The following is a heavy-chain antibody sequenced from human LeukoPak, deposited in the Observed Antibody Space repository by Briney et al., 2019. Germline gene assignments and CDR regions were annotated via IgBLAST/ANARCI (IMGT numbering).Heavy chain of an antibody. CDR1: GFTFSSYG. CDR3: ARVGASGSYYYYGMDV. V-gene: IGHV3-33*01. J-gene: IGHJ6*02. Sequence: GGSLRLSCAASGFTFSSYGMHWVRQAPGKGLEWVAVIWYDGSNKYYADSVKGRFTISRDNSKNTLYLQMNSLRAEDTAVYYCARVGASGSYYYYGMDVWGQGTTVTVSS. D-gene: IGHD3-10*01. CDR2: IWYDGSNK.